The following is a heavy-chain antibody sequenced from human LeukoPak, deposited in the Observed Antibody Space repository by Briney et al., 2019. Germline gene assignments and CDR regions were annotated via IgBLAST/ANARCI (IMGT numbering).Heavy chain of an antibody. CDR2: MNPNSGNT. D-gene: IGHD1-26*01. CDR3: AGARAGGVFDY. Sequence: ASVRVSCXAXGYXFTSYDINXVRQATGQGREWMGWMNPNSGNTGYAQKFQGRVTTTRNTSISTAYMELSSLRSEDTAVYYCAGARAGGVFDYWGQGTLVTVSS. CDR1: GYXFTSYD. V-gene: IGHV1-8*01. J-gene: IGHJ4*02.